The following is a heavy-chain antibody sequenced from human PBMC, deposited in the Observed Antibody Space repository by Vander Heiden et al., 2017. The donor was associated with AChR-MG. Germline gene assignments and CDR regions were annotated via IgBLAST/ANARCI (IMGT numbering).Heavy chain of an antibody. D-gene: IGHD5-18*01. J-gene: IGHJ6*03. Sequence: QVQLQESGPGLVKPSQTLSLTCTVSGGSISSGDYYWSWIRQPPGKGLEWIGYIYYSGSTYYNPSLKSRVTISVDTSKNQFSLKLSSVTAAETAVYYCAREGGYSYGPYYYYYMDVWGKGTTVTVSS. CDR3: AREGGYSYGPYYYYYMDV. CDR2: IYYSGST. V-gene: IGHV4-30-4*08. CDR1: GGSISSGDYY.